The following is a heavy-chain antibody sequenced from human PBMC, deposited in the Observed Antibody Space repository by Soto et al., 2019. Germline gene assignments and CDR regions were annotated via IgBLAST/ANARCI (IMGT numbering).Heavy chain of an antibody. J-gene: IGHJ4*02. V-gene: IGHV3-15*07. CDR1: GIAFNNGC. Sequence: GGSLRLSCATAGIAFNNGCMKWVRQAPGKGLEWVGRIKSEANGGTRDYAAPVKGRFTISRDDSENMLYLQMDSLKPEDTGIFYCTTDEKDSGYFFAPHYWGQGTLVTVSS. CDR2: IKSEANGGTR. D-gene: IGHD3-22*01. CDR3: TTDEKDSGYFFAPHY.